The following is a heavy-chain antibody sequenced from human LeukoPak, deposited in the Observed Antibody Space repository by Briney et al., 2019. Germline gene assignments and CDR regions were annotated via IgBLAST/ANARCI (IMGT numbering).Heavy chain of an antibody. V-gene: IGHV4-34*01. D-gene: IGHD6-13*01. CDR1: GGSFSGYY. J-gene: IGHJ4*02. CDR2: INNSGST. CDR3: ARGRIAAAVSWKLRDPLMGDY. Sequence: SETLSLTCAVYGGSFSGYYWSWIRQPPGKGLEWIGEINNSGSTNYNPSLKSRVTISVDTSKNQFSLKLSSVTAADTAVYYCARGRIAAAVSWKLRDPLMGDYWGQGTLVTVSS.